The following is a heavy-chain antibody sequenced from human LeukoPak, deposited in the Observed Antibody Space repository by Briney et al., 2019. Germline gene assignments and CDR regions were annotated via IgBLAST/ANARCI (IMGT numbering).Heavy chain of an antibody. CDR1: GYTFSSHS. V-gene: IGHV1-18*01. J-gene: IGHJ4*02. Sequence: WASVNVSCKTSGYTFSSHSMNWVRQAPGQGLEWMGWISPYNGNTNYAQKLQGRVTLTTDISTSTAYMEVRSLRSDDTAVYYCARGEYELVGDYWGQGTLVTVSS. CDR3: ARGEYELVGDY. CDR2: ISPYNGNT. D-gene: IGHD6-13*01.